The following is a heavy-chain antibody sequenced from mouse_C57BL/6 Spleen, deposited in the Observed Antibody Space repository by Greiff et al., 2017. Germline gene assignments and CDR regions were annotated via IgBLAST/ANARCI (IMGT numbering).Heavy chain of an antibody. J-gene: IGHJ4*01. D-gene: IGHD1-1*01. Sequence: QVQLQQSGPGLVQPSQSLSITCTVSGFSLTSYGVHWVRQSPGKGLEWLGVIWSGGSTDYNAAFISRLSISKDNSKSQVFFKMNSLQADDTAIYYCARNLITTVEHYYAMDYWGQGTSVTVSS. CDR2: IWSGGST. CDR1: GFSLTSYG. V-gene: IGHV2-2*01. CDR3: ARNLITTVEHYYAMDY.